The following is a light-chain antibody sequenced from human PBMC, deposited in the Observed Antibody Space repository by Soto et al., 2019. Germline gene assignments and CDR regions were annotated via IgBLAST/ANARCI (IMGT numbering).Light chain of an antibody. CDR1: SSDVGGYNF. Sequence: SVLTQPASVSGSPGQSITISCTGTSSDVGGYNFVSWYQQHPGTAPKLMIYDVSNRPSGVSNRFSGSKSGNTASLTISGLQPEDEADYYCSSYTSSSTVVFGGGTKLTVL. CDR2: DVS. J-gene: IGLJ2*01. V-gene: IGLV2-14*01. CDR3: SSYTSSSTVV.